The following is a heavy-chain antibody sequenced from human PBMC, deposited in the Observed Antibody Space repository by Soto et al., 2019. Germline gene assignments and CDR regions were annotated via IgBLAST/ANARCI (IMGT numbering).Heavy chain of an antibody. CDR3: ARDPVDGYAFFDN. Sequence: SETLSLTCTVSGGSISSSSYYWGWIRQPPGKGLEWVGNIYYSGSTYYNPSLKSRVTISVDMSEKQSSLILTSVTAADTAVYWCARDPVDGYAFFDNWGQGALVTVSS. CDR1: GGSISSSSYY. V-gene: IGHV4-39*07. D-gene: IGHD5-12*01. J-gene: IGHJ5*02. CDR2: IYYSGST.